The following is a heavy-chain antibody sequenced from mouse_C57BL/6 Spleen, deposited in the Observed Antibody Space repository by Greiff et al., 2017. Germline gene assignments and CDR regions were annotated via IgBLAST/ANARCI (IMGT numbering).Heavy chain of an antibody. CDR1: GYTFTSYW. J-gene: IGHJ4*01. CDR2: IDPSDSYT. CDR3: ARRRIYYDYDVGAMDY. Sequence: QVQLKESGAELVRPGTSVKLSCKASGYTFTSYWMHWVKQRPGQGLEWIGVIDPSDSYTNYNQKFKGKATLTVDTSSSTAYMQLSSLTSEDSAVYYCARRRIYYDYDVGAMDYWGQGTSVTVSS. V-gene: IGHV1-59*01. D-gene: IGHD2-4*01.